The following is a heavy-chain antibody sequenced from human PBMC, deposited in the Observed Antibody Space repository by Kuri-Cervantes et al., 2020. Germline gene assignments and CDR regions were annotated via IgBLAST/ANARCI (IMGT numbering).Heavy chain of an antibody. Sequence: GGSLRLSCAASGFTVSSNYMSWVRQAPGKGLEWVSVIYSGGSTYYADPVKGRFTVSRDNSKNTLYLQMNSLRAEDTAVYYCARGGCSGGSCYSGAFDIWGQGTMVTVSS. CDR3: ARGGCSGGSCYSGAFDI. CDR2: IYSGGST. J-gene: IGHJ3*02. D-gene: IGHD2-15*01. V-gene: IGHV3-53*01. CDR1: GFTVSSNY.